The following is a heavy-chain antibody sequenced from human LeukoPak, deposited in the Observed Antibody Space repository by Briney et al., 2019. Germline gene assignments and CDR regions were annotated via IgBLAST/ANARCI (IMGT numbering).Heavy chain of an antibody. CDR3: ARQGWELPAPPPGDYWYFDL. Sequence: ASVKVSCKASGYTFTSYGISWVRQAPGQGLEWMGWISAYNGNTNYAQKLQGRVTMTTDTSTSTAYMELRSLRSDDTAVYYCARQGWELPAPPPGDYWYFDLWGRGTLVTVSS. CDR1: GYTFTSYG. J-gene: IGHJ2*01. CDR2: ISAYNGNT. D-gene: IGHD1-26*01. V-gene: IGHV1-18*01.